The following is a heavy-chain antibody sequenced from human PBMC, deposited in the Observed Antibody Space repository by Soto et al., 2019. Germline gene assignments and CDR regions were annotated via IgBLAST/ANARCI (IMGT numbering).Heavy chain of an antibody. CDR2: IKQDGSEK. CDR3: ARVPDTIFGVATYYYGMDV. Sequence: PGGSLRLSCPASGFTFSSYWMSWVRQAPGKGLEWVANIKQDGSEKYYVDSVKGRFTISRDNAKNSLYLQMNSLRAEDTAVYYCARVPDTIFGVATYYYGMDVWGQGTTVTVSS. J-gene: IGHJ6*02. V-gene: IGHV3-7*03. D-gene: IGHD3-3*01. CDR1: GFTFSSYW.